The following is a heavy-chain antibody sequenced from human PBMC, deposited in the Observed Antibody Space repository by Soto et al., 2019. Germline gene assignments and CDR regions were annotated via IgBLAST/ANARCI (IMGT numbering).Heavy chain of an antibody. J-gene: IGHJ4*02. CDR2: IKSKTGGGTT. D-gene: IGHD1-26*01. Sequence: GGSLRLSCAASGFTFSNAWMSWVRQAPGKGLEWVGRIKSKTGGGTTDYAAPVKGRFTISRDDSKNTLYLQMNSLKTEDTAVYYCTTDRFKRVVGAFYFDYWGQGTLVTVSS. V-gene: IGHV3-15*01. CDR1: GFTFSNAW. CDR3: TTDRFKRVVGAFYFDY.